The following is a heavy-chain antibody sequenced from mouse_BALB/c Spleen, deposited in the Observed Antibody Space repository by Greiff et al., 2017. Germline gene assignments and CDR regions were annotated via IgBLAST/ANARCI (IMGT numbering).Heavy chain of an antibody. CDR1: GYSITSDYA. Sequence: EVQLVESGPGLVKPSQSLSLTCTVTGYSITSDYAWNWIRQFPGNKLEWMGYISYSGSTSYNPSLKSRISITRDTSKNQFFLQLNSVTTEDTATYYCARADYYGFAYWGQGTLVTVSA. V-gene: IGHV3-2*02. J-gene: IGHJ3*01. CDR2: ISYSGST. D-gene: IGHD1-2*01. CDR3: ARADYYGFAY.